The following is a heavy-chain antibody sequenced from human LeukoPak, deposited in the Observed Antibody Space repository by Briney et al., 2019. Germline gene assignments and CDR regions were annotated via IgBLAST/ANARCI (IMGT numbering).Heavy chain of an antibody. D-gene: IGHD3-10*01. V-gene: IGHV3-23*01. CDR2: ISGSGGST. J-gene: IGHJ4*02. CDR1: GFTFSSYG. Sequence: GGSLRLSCAASGFTFSSYGMSWVRQAPGKGLEWVSAISGSGGSTYYADSVKGRFTISRDNSKNTLYLQMNSLRAEDTAVYYCAKGTYYYGSGPFDYWGQGTLVTVPS. CDR3: AKGTYYYGSGPFDY.